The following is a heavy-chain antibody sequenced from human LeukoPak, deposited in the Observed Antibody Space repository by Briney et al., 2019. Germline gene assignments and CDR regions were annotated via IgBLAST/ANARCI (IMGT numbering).Heavy chain of an antibody. CDR1: GGSISVCY. J-gene: IGHJ4*02. D-gene: IGHD5-12*01. V-gene: IGHV4-59*01. CDR2: IYYSGST. Sequence: SETLSLSCTVSGGSISVCYWSWIRQPPGKGLEWIGYIYYSGSTNYNPSLKSRVTISVDTSKNQSSLKLSSVTAADTAVYYCARNSGYYYGGFDYWGQGTLATVSS. CDR3: ARNSGYYYGGFDY.